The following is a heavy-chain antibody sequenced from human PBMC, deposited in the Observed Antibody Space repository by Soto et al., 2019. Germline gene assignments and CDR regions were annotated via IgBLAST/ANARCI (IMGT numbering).Heavy chain of an antibody. CDR3: ARDRNLRGGNYFDY. J-gene: IGHJ4*02. D-gene: IGHD2-15*01. V-gene: IGHV4-59*01. CDR1: GGSISSYY. Sequence: SETLSLTCTVSGGSISSYYWSWIRQPPGKGLEWIGYIYYSGSTNYNPSLKSRVTISVDTSKNQFSLKLSSVTAADTAVYYCARDRNLRGGNYFDYWGQGTLVTVSS. CDR2: IYYSGST.